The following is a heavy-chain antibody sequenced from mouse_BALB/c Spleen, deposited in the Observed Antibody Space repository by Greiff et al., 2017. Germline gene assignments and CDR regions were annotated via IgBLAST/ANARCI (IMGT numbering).Heavy chain of an antibody. CDR2: INSNGGST. CDR1: GFTFSSYG. D-gene: IGHD2-4*01. CDR3: ARNYDYLFAY. J-gene: IGHJ3*01. V-gene: IGHV5-6-3*01. Sequence: EVQLQQSGGGLVQPGGSLKLSCAASGFTFSSYGMSWVRQTPDKRLELVATINSNGGSTYYPDSVKGRFTISRDNAKNTLYLQMSSLKSEDTAMYYCARNYDYLFAYWGQGTLVTVSA.